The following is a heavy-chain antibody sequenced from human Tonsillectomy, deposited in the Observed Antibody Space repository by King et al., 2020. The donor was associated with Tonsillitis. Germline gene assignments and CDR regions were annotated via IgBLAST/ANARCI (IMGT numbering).Heavy chain of an antibody. CDR3: AGGRWFGQLLPPGYYWFDY. J-gene: IGHJ4*02. Sequence: VQLVESGGGLVQPGGSLRVSCTASGFTFSNFDMSWVRQAPGKGLEWVSRIRGNDGFTYYADSVQGRFTVFRDNSKKTVSLQMDSLEAEVTAIYYCAGGRWFGQLLPPGYYWFDYWGQGSLVIVSS. D-gene: IGHD3-10*01. CDR2: IRGNDGFT. V-gene: IGHV3-23*04. CDR1: GFTFSNFD.